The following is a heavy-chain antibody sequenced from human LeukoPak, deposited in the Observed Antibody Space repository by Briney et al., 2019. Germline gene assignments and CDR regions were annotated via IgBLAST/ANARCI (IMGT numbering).Heavy chain of an antibody. Sequence: ASVKVSCEASGSTFSSYAISWVRQAPGQGLEWMGGIIPIFGTANYAQKFQGRVTITTDESTSTAYMELSSLRSEDTAVYNCANLAYCSSTSCYPRPVDYWGQGTLVTVSS. V-gene: IGHV1-69*05. CDR2: IIPIFGTA. CDR1: GSTFSSYA. CDR3: ANLAYCSSTSCYPRPVDY. D-gene: IGHD2-2*01. J-gene: IGHJ4*02.